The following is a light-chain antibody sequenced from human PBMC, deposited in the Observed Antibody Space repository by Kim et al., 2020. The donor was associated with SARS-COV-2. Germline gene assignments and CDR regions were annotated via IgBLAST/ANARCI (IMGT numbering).Light chain of an antibody. CDR3: QHYGSSPWT. V-gene: IGKV3-20*01. Sequence: SPGERATLSCRASQSVDRTNLAWYQQKPGQTPRLLIYDSSARATAIPDRFSGSGSGTDFTLTISRLEPEDFAMYYCQHYGSSPWTFGQGTKVDIK. CDR1: QSVDRTN. J-gene: IGKJ1*01. CDR2: DSS.